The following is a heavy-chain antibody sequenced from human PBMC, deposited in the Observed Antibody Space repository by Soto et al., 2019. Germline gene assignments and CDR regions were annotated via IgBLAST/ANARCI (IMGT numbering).Heavy chain of an antibody. J-gene: IGHJ6*02. CDR2: IYYSGST. D-gene: IGHD3-9*01. Sequence: QVQLQESGPGLVKPSQTLSLTCTVSGGSISSGGYYWSWIRQHPGKGLEWIGYIYYSGSTYYNPSLDSLVTISVDRSKNKFSRKMSSVTAADTAVYYCARGSIFSRYYYYGMDVCGQGTTVTVSS. CDR1: GGSISSGGYY. V-gene: IGHV4-31*01. CDR3: ARGSIFSRYYYYGMDV.